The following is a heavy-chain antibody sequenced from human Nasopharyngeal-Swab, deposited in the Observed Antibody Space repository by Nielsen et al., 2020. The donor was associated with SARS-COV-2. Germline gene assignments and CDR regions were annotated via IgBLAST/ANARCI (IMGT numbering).Heavy chain of an antibody. CDR3: ARVWGATCLN. J-gene: IGHJ4*02. V-gene: IGHV4-59*01. Sequence: WIRQPPGKGLEWIGYIYYSGSTNYNPSLKSRVTISVDTSKNQFSLKLSSVTVADPAVYYCARVWGATCLNWGQGTLVTVSS. D-gene: IGHD1-26*01. CDR2: IYYSGST.